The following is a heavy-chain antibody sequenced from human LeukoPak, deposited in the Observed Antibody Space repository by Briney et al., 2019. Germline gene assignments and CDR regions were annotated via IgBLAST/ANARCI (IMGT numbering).Heavy chain of an antibody. CDR1: GFSFSSYA. V-gene: IGHV3-23*01. Sequence: GGSLRLSCAASGFSFSSYAMSWVRQAPGKGLEWVSAISGSGSSTYYADSVKGRFTISRDNSKNTLYLQMNSLRAEDTAVYYCAKGRGFPVILGPDYWGQGTLVTVSS. CDR2: ISGSGSST. J-gene: IGHJ4*02. D-gene: IGHD2-21*01. CDR3: AKGRGFPVILGPDY.